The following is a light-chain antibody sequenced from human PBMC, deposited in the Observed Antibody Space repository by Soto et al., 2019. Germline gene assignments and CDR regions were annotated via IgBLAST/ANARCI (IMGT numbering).Light chain of an antibody. Sequence: LTSAASGKGLHGESSTISNTRTSSDVGGYNYVSWYQQHPGKAPKLMIYDVSNRPSGVSNRFSGSKSGNTASLTISGLQAEDEADYYCSSYTSSSTYVFGTGIKVTVL. V-gene: IGLV2-14*01. CDR1: SSDVGGYNY. J-gene: IGLJ1*01. CDR2: DVS. CDR3: SSYTSSSTYV.